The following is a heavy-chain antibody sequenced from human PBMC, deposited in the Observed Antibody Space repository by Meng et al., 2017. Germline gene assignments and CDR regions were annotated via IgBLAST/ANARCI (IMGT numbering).Heavy chain of an antibody. V-gene: IGHV4-4*02. CDR2: IYHSGST. J-gene: IGHJ4*02. CDR1: GGSISSSNW. Sequence: QVQVTGSGPGPVTPAVTLPLTSAASGGSISSSNWGSWVRQPPGKGLEWIGEIYHSGSTNYNPSLKSRVTISVDKSKNQFSLKLSSVTAADTAVYYCARIGDWGSTRYFDYWGQGTLVTVSS. CDR3: ARIGDWGSTRYFDY. D-gene: IGHD7-27*01.